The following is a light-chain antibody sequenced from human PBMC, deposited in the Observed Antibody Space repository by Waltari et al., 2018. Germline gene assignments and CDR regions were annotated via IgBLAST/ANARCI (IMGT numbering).Light chain of an antibody. V-gene: IGLV4-69*01. Sequence: QLVLTQSPSASASLGASVKLTCTLSSGHSSNVIAWHTQQTEKGPRSLMKVNSDGSHSKGDEIPVRFSGSSSGAERYLTISSLQSEDEADYYCQTGGHGTWVFGGGTKLTVL. J-gene: IGLJ3*02. CDR2: VNSDGSH. CDR3: QTGGHGTWV. CDR1: SGHSSNV.